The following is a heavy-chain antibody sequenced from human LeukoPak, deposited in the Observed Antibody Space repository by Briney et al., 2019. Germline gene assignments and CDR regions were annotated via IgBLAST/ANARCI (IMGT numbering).Heavy chain of an antibody. Sequence: GGSLRLSCAASGFIFKDTGMHWVRQAPGKGLEWVAVIWYDGSNKYYADSVKGRFTISRDNSKNTLYLQMNSLRAEDTAVYYCARDLGASYYDSSPFYWGQGTLVTVSS. CDR2: IWYDGSNK. V-gene: IGHV3-33*01. D-gene: IGHD3-22*01. CDR1: GFIFKDTG. CDR3: ARDLGASYYDSSPFY. J-gene: IGHJ4*02.